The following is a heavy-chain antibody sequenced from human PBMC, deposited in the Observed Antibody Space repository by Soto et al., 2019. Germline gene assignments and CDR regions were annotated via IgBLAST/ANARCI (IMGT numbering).Heavy chain of an antibody. J-gene: IGHJ3*02. CDR2: INPNSGGT. CDR3: ARAGQRGRDAFDI. V-gene: IGHV1-2*02. Sequence: ASVKVSCKASGYTFTGYYMHWVRQAPGQGLEWMGWINPNSGGTNYAQKFQGRVTMTRDTSISTAYMELSRLSSDDTAVYYCARAGQRGRDAFDIWGQGTMVTVS. D-gene: IGHD6-25*01. CDR1: GYTFTGYY.